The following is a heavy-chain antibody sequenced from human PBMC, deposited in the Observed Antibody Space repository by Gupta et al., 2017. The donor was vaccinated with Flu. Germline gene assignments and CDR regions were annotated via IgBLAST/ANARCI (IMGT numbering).Heavy chain of an antibody. CDR2: IYYSGST. CDR1: GDSITSGGYY. V-gene: IGHV4-31*03. D-gene: IGHD5-18*01. Sequence: QVQLQESGPGLVKPSQTLSLTCTVSGDSITSGGYYWSWIRQHPGKSLEWIGYIYYSGSTFYSPSLQSRVTISVDTSKTQFSLKLSSVTAADSAIYYCARGRYTYAYAFDYWGQGTLVTVSS. J-gene: IGHJ4*02. CDR3: ARGRYTYAYAFDY.